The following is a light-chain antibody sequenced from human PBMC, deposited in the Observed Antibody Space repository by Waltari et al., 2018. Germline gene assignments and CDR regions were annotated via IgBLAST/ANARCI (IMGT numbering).Light chain of an antibody. CDR3: QQSYNTPRT. CDR1: QSISSD. CDR2: AAS. J-gene: IGKJ1*01. Sequence: DIQMTQSPSSLSASVGDRVTITCRASQSISSDLNWYQQKPGKAPKLLIYAASSVQSGVPSRFSGSASGTDFTLTISSLQPEDFATYYCQQSYNTPRTFGQGTKVEVK. V-gene: IGKV1-39*01.